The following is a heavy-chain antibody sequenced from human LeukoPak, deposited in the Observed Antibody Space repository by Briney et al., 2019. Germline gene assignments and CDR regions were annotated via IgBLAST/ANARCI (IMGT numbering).Heavy chain of an antibody. Sequence: SETLSLTCTVSGGSISSDYWSWIRQPPGKGLEWIGYIYYSGITNYNPSLKSRVTISVDTSKNQFSLKLSSVTAANTAVYYCARLHYDSSGYYYFDYWGQGTLVTVSS. J-gene: IGHJ4*02. CDR3: ARLHYDSSGYYYFDY. D-gene: IGHD3-22*01. V-gene: IGHV4-59*08. CDR1: GGSISSDY. CDR2: IYYSGIT.